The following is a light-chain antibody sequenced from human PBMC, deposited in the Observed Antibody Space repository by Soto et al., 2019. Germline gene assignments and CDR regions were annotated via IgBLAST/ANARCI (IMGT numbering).Light chain of an antibody. J-gene: IGLJ2*01. CDR1: SSDVGGCNY. CDR2: GVN. Sequence: QSALTQPASVSGSPGQSITISCTGTSSDVGGCNYVSWYQQHPGTAPTLIIYGVNHRPSGVANRFSGSKSGNTASLTISGLQAEDEADYYCISYAGTSTLVVFGGGTKVTVL. V-gene: IGLV2-14*01. CDR3: ISYAGTSTLVV.